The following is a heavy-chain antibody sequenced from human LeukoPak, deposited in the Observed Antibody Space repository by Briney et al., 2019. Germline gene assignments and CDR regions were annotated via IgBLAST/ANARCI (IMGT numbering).Heavy chain of an antibody. CDR3: ARVNYDILTGPLYYYYYYMDV. CDR1: GYTFTSYG. V-gene: IGHV1-18*01. CDR2: ISAYNGNT. J-gene: IGHJ6*03. Sequence: GASVKVSCKASGYTFTSYGISWVRQAPGQGLEWMGWISAYNGNTNCAQKLQGRVTMTTDTSTSTAYMELRSLRSDDTAVYYCARVNYDILTGPLYYYYYYMDVWGKGTTVTVSS. D-gene: IGHD3-9*01.